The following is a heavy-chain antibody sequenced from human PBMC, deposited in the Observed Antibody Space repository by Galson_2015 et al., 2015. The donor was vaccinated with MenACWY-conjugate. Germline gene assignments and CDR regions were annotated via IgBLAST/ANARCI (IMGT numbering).Heavy chain of an antibody. CDR2: ISSSSSYI. D-gene: IGHD3-22*01. Sequence: SLRLSCAASGFTFSSYRMNWVRQAPGKGLEWVSSISSSSSYIYYADSVKGRFTISRDNAKNSLYLQMNSLRAEDTAVYYCARDHDDSSGYSDWFYPWGQGTLVTVSS. CDR1: GFTFSSYR. J-gene: IGHJ5*02. V-gene: IGHV3-21*01. CDR3: ARDHDDSSGYSDWFYP.